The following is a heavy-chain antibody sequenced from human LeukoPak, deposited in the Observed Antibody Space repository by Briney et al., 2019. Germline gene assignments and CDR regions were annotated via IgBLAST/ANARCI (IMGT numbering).Heavy chain of an antibody. CDR2: IIPIFGIA. J-gene: IGHJ6*02. V-gene: IGHV1-69*04. CDR3: ARIRTRGYCYYGMDV. Sequence: GASVKVSCKASGGTFSSYAISWVRQAPGQGLEWMGRIIPIFGIANYAQKFQGRVTITADKSTSTAYMELSSLRSEDTAVYYCARIRTRGYCYYGMDVWGQGTTVTVSS. CDR1: GGTFSSYA.